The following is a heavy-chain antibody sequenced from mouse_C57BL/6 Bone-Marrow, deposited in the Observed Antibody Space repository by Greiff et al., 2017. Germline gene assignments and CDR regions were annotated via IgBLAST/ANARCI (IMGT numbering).Heavy chain of an antibody. Sequence: EVQVVESGGGLVQPGGSMKLSCAASGFTFSNYWMNWVRQSPEKGLEWVAHISLKSDNYASHYAVSVKGRFTISRADTKSSIYLQINNLMNDDTGIYYCTGLRLARDYWGQGTTVTVSS. D-gene: IGHD1-1*01. CDR3: TGLRLARDY. V-gene: IGHV6-3*01. CDR2: ISLKSDNYAS. CDR1: GFTFSNYW. J-gene: IGHJ4*01.